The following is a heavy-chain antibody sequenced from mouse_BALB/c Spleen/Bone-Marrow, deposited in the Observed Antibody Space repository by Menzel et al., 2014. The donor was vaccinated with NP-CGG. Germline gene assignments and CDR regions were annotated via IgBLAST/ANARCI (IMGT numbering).Heavy chain of an antibody. CDR3: TRAITTDYYFDY. J-gene: IGHJ2*01. D-gene: IGHD2-4*01. Sequence: EVMLVESGGGLVQPGGSMKLSCVASGFTFSNYWLNWVRQSPEKGLAWVAEIRLKSNNYATHYAESVKGRFTISRDDSKSSVYLQMNNLRAEDTGIYYCTRAITTDYYFDYWGQGTTLTVSS. CDR1: GFTFSNYW. V-gene: IGHV6-6*02. CDR2: IRLKSNNYAT.